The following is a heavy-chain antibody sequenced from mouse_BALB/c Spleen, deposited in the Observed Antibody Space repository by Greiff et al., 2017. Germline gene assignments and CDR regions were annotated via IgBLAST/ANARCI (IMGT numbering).Heavy chain of an antibody. CDR3: ANSTVVAPYYFDY. J-gene: IGHJ2*01. CDR2: IWAGGST. V-gene: IGHV2-9*02. Sequence: VMLVESGPGLVAPSQSLSITCTVSGFSLTSYGVHWVRQPPGKGLEWLGVIWAGGSTNYNSALMSRLSISKDNSKSQVFLKMNSLQTDDTAMYYCANSTVVAPYYFDYWGQGTTLTVSS. D-gene: IGHD1-1*01. CDR1: GFSLTSYG.